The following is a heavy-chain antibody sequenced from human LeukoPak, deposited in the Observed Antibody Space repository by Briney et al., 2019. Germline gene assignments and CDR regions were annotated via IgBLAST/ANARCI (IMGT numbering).Heavy chain of an antibody. CDR3: ARSLGVNYYFDY. V-gene: IGHV4-59*10. CDR2: IYTSGST. Sequence: PSETLSLTCAAYGGSFSGYYWSWIRQPAGKGLEWIGRIYTSGSTNYNPSLKSRVTMSVDTSKNQFSLKLSSVTAADTAVYYCARSLGVNYYFDYWGQGTLVTVSS. J-gene: IGHJ4*02. D-gene: IGHD3-16*01. CDR1: GGSFSGYY.